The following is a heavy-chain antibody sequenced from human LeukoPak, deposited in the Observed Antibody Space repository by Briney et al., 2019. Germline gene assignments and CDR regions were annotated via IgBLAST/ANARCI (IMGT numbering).Heavy chain of an antibody. CDR3: AKTASPGIAVAGNDY. CDR1: GFTFSSYA. Sequence: GGSLRLSCAASGFTFSSYAMSWVRQAPGKGLEWVSAISGSGGSTYYADSVKGRFTISRDNSKNTLYLQMNSLRADDTAVYYCAKTASPGIAVAGNDYWGQGTLVTVSS. J-gene: IGHJ4*02. V-gene: IGHV3-23*01. D-gene: IGHD6-19*01. CDR2: ISGSGGST.